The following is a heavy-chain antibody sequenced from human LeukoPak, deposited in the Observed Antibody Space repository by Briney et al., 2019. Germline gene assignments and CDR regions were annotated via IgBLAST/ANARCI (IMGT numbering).Heavy chain of an antibody. D-gene: IGHD1-1*01. CDR1: GFDFSVHA. Sequence: GGSLRLSCAASGFDFSVHAMSWVRQAPGKGLEWVSSIGGGPSETYHADSVKGRFTISRDNSKKTVNLQINSLRAEDTALYYCVKDQTPYNRRYDAFDLWGQGTMVLVSS. CDR2: IGGGPSET. V-gene: IGHV3-23*01. CDR3: VKDQTPYNRRYDAFDL. J-gene: IGHJ3*01.